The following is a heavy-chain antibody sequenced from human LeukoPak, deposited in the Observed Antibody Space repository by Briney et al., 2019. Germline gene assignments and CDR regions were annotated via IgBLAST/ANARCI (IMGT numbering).Heavy chain of an antibody. CDR1: GGTFSSYA. Sequence: ASVKVSCKASGGTFSSYAISWVRQAPGQGLEWMGRIIPILGIANYAQKFQGRVTITADKSTSTAYMELSSLRSEDTAVYYCARWVAATPYYFDYWGRGTLVTVSS. D-gene: IGHD2-15*01. CDR2: IIPILGIA. J-gene: IGHJ4*02. CDR3: ARWVAATPYYFDY. V-gene: IGHV1-69*04.